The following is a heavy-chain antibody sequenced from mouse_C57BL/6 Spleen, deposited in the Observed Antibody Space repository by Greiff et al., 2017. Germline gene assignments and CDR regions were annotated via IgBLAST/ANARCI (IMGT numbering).Heavy chain of an antibody. CDR3: AGPQLGRGAMDY. Sequence: EVKVVASGGGLVKPGGSLKLSCAASGFTFSDYGMHWVRQATEKGLEWVAYISSGTSTIYYADTVKGRFTISRDNAKTTLFLQMTSLRSEDTAMYYWAGPQLGRGAMDYWGQGTSVTVSS. CDR2: ISSGTSTI. D-gene: IGHD4-1*02. CDR1: GFTFSDYG. J-gene: IGHJ4*01. V-gene: IGHV5-17*01.